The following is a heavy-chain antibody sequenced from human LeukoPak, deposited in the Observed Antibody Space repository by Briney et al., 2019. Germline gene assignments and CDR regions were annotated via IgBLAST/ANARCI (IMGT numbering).Heavy chain of an antibody. D-gene: IGHD2-15*01. CDR3: ARDLSSPGPHSPHSMTLDY. CDR2: IWYDGSNK. Sequence: GGSLRLSCAASGFTFSSYGMHWVRQAPGKGLEWVAVIWYDGSNKYYADSVKGRFTISRDNSKNTLYLQMNSLRAEDTAVYYCARDLSSPGPHSPHSMTLDYWGQGTLVTVSS. CDR1: GFTFSSYG. J-gene: IGHJ4*02. V-gene: IGHV3-33*01.